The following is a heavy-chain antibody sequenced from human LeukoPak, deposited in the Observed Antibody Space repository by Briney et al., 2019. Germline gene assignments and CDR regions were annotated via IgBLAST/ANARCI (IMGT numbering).Heavy chain of an antibody. CDR2: INPNSGGT. CDR1: GYTFTGYY. CDR3: ASLAIGTYYYDSSGYPFDY. D-gene: IGHD3-22*01. J-gene: IGHJ4*02. V-gene: IGHV1-2*02. Sequence: GASVKVSCRASGYTFTGYYMHWVRQAPGQGLERMGWINPNSGGTNYAQKFQGRATMTRDTSISTAYMELSRLRSDDTAVYYCASLAIGTYYYDSSGYPFDYWGQGTLVTVSS.